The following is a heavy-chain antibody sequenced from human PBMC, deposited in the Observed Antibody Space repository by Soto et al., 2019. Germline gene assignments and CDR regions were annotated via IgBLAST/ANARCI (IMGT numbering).Heavy chain of an antibody. CDR2: INSDGSST. CDR1: GFTFTSYW. CDR3: ARGLKNYYGTDI. J-gene: IGHJ6*02. Sequence: EVQLVESGGDLVQPGGSLRLSCAASGFTFTSYWMHWVRQAPGKGLVWVSRINSDGSSTSYADSVKGRFTISRDNAKNTLYLQMDSLRAEDTAVSYCARGLKNYYGTDIWGQGTTVTVSS. V-gene: IGHV3-74*01.